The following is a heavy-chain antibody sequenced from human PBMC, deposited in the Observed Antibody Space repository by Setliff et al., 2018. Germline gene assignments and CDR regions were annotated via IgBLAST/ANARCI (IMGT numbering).Heavy chain of an antibody. CDR2: IRYDGSKK. CDR3: AKEIQARRGPVYDSSALAFDY. V-gene: IGHV3-30*02. CDR1: GFTFGSYW. J-gene: IGHJ4*01. Sequence: PGGSLRLSCAASGFTFGSYWMNWFRHTPGKGLEWVAYIRYDGSKKDYADHVRGRFTISRDDSKNTVSLEMNGLRVEDTAVYYCAKEIQARRGPVYDSSALAFDYWGQGTLVTVSS. D-gene: IGHD3-22*01.